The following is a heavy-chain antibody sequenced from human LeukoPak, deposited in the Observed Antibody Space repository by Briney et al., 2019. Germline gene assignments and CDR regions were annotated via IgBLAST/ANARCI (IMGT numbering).Heavy chain of an antibody. D-gene: IGHD2-15*01. Sequence: PGGSLRLSGAASGFTVDDYAMDLLGQAPGNGLEWVSLISGDGGTTYDVDSVKGLFTISRDNSKNSLYLQMSSLRTEDTALYYCAKDEGRGLYYWGQGTLVTVSS. CDR2: ISGDGGTT. V-gene: IGHV3-43*02. CDR1: GFTVDDYA. J-gene: IGHJ4*02. CDR3: AKDEGRGLYY.